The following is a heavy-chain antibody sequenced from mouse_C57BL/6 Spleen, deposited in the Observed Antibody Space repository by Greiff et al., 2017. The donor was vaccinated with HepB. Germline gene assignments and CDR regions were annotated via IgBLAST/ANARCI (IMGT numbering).Heavy chain of an antibody. CDR2: IYPGDGDT. J-gene: IGHJ1*03. D-gene: IGHD2-1*01. V-gene: IGHV1-80*01. Sequence: QVQLKESGAELVKPGASVKISCKASGYAFSSYWMNWVKQRPGKGLEWIGQIYPGDGDTNYNGKFKGKATLTADKSSSTAYMQLSSLTSEDSAVYFCARGNYEYFDVWGTGTTVTVSS. CDR3: ARGNYEYFDV. CDR1: GYAFSSYW.